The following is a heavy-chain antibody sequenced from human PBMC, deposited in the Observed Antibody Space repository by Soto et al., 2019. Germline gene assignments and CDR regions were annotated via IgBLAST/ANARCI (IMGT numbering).Heavy chain of an antibody. CDR1: GFTFSTYT. CDR3: ARGAFSGSTFDY. CDR2: INFSGSIT. Sequence: EVQLVESGGGLVNPGGSLRLSCAASGFTFSTYTMNWVRQAPGKGLEWVSSINFSGSITYYADSVKGRFTLSRDNTKNLLYLQMNSLRADDTAVYYCARGAFSGSTFDYWGQGSLVTVSS. J-gene: IGHJ4*02. D-gene: IGHD5-12*01. V-gene: IGHV3-21*02.